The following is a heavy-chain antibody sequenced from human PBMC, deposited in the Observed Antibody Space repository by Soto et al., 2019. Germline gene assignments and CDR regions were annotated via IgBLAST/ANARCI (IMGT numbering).Heavy chain of an antibody. CDR2: IIRIFHTP. CDR3: VHRRDGYNSAFFDY. CDR1: GGSFSSYA. Sequence: QVQLVQSGAEVKKPGSSVKVSCKASGGSFSSYAFSWVRQAPGQGLEWMGGIIRIFHTPTYAQNFQGRVTMTADASTSTSYMELISLRSDDTAVYYCVHRRDGYNSAFFDYWGQGTLVTVSS. J-gene: IGHJ4*02. V-gene: IGHV1-69*01. D-gene: IGHD5-12*01.